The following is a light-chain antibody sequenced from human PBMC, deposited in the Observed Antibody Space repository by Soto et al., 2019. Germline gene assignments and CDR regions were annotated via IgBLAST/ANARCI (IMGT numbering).Light chain of an antibody. J-gene: IGKJ2*03. CDR1: QSVSSSY. CDR3: QQYGSSPR. V-gene: IGKV3-20*01. Sequence: EIVLTQSPGTLSLSPGERATLSCRASQSVSSSYLAWYQQKPGQAPRLLIYGASSRATGIPARFSGSGSGTDFTLTISRLEPEDFAVYYCQQYGSSPRFGQGTKLEIK. CDR2: GAS.